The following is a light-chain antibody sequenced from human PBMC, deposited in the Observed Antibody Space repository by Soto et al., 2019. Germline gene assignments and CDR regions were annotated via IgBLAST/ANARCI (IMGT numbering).Light chain of an antibody. CDR1: QSISSTY. Sequence: EIVLTQSPGTLSLSPGERATLSCRASQSISSTYLAWYQQKLGQAPRLLIYGASSRATGIPDRFSGSGSGTDFTLTIXXXXXXXXAVYYCQQYGSSPRTFGQGTQVEIX. J-gene: IGKJ1*01. CDR3: QQYGSSPRT. V-gene: IGKV3-20*01. CDR2: GAS.